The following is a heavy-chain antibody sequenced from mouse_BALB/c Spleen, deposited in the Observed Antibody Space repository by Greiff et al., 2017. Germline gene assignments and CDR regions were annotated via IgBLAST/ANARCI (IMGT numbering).Heavy chain of an antibody. CDR1: GDSITSGY. D-gene: IGHD1-1*01. CDR3: ARWDYYGSTPVAY. CDR2: ISYSGST. Sequence: EVKLEESGPSLVKPSQTLSLTCSVTGDSITSGYWNWIRKFPGNKLEYMGYISYSGSTYYNPSLKSRISITRDTSKNQYYLQLNSVTTEDTATYYCARWDYYGSTPVAYWGQGTLVTVSA. J-gene: IGHJ3*01. V-gene: IGHV3-8*02.